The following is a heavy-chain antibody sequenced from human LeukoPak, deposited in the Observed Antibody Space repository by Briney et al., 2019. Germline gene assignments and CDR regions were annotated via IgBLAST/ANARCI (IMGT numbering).Heavy chain of an antibody. D-gene: IGHD1-26*01. CDR1: GGSISSSSYY. CDR2: IYYSGST. J-gene: IGHJ4*02. CDR3: ARRRGAKIDY. Sequence: SETLSLTCTVSGGSISSSSYYWGWIRRPPGKGLEWIGSIYYSGSTYYNPSLKSRVTISVDTSKNQFSLKLSSVTAAGTAVYYCARRRGAKIDYWGQGTLVTVSS. V-gene: IGHV4-39*01.